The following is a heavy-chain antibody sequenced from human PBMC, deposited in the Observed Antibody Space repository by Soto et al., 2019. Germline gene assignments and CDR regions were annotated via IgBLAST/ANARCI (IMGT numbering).Heavy chain of an antibody. CDR1: GFTFSSYA. V-gene: IGHV3-23*01. CDR3: AKYQPRTQPRPYFAY. J-gene: IGHJ4*02. Sequence: EVQLLESGGDLIQPGGSLRLSCAASGFTFSSYAMSWVRQAPGKGRGWVSAISSSGGSTFYAASVKGRFTISRENSRNTLHRQMNSLRAEDTAIYHCAKYQPRTQPRPYFAYWGPGHVVTVSS. CDR2: ISSSGGST.